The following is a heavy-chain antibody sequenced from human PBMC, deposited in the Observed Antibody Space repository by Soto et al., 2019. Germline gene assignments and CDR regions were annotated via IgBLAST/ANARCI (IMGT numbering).Heavy chain of an antibody. J-gene: IGHJ6*02. Sequence: SQTLSLTCAVYGGSFSGYYWSWIRQPPGKGLEWIGEINHSGSTNYNPSLKSRVTISVDTSKNQFSLKLSSVTAADTAVYYCARGRHYDYVWGSYPLYYYYGMDVWGQGTTVTVSS. D-gene: IGHD3-16*02. CDR1: GGSFSGYY. CDR2: INHSGST. V-gene: IGHV4-34*01. CDR3: ARGRHYDYVWGSYPLYYYYGMDV.